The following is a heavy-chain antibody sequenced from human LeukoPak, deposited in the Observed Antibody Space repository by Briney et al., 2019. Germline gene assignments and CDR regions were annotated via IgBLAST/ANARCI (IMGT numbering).Heavy chain of an antibody. CDR3: ARHPQFGARTGGWGYYMDV. CDR2: INHSGST. Sequence: SETLSLTCAVYGGSFSGYYWSWIRQPPGKGLEWIGEINHSGSTNYNPSLKSRVTISVDTSKNQFSLKLSSVTAADTAVYYCARHPQFGARTGGWGYYMDVWGKGTTVTISS. CDR1: GGSFSGYY. V-gene: IGHV4-34*01. D-gene: IGHD3-10*01. J-gene: IGHJ6*03.